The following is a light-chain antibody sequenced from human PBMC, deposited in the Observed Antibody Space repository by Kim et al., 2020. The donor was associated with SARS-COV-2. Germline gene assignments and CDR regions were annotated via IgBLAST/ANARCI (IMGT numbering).Light chain of an antibody. V-gene: IGKV1-39*01. CDR2: AAS. CDR1: QTILTY. J-gene: IGKJ2*01. Sequence: DIQMTQSPSSLSAPVGDTVNITCPASQTILTYLNWYQQKSGTAPKLLIYAASGLHPGVPSRFTGSGSGTHFTLSIGSLQPEDFALYFCQQSYTPPYTFGQGTKLEI. CDR3: QQSYTPPYT.